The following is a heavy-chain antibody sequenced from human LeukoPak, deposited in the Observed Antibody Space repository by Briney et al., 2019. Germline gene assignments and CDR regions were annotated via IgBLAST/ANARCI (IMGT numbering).Heavy chain of an antibody. Sequence: ASVKVSCKACGYTFTDYYIHWVRQAPGQGLEWMGWINPNSGGTNYAQKFQGRVAMTRDTSISIAYMELSRLRSDDTAVYYCARDALPSSPYYFDYWGQGTLVTVSS. CDR2: INPNSGGT. J-gene: IGHJ4*02. CDR3: ARDALPSSPYYFDY. D-gene: IGHD1-26*01. V-gene: IGHV1-2*02. CDR1: GYTFTDYY.